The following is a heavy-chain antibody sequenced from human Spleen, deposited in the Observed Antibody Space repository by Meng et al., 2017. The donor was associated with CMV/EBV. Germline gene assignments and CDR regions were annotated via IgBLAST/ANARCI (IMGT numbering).Heavy chain of an antibody. V-gene: IGHV3-66*01. CDR3: ARDVSNILTGLGYYMDV. D-gene: IGHD3-9*01. CDR1: GFTVSSNY. Sequence: EVQLVESGXXXXXPXGSXRLSCAASGFTVSSNYMSWVRQAPGKGLEWVSVIYSGGSTYYADSVKGRFTISRDNSKNTLYLQMNSLRAEDTAVYYCARDVSNILTGLGYYMDVWGKGTMVTVSS. J-gene: IGHJ6*03. CDR2: IYSGGST.